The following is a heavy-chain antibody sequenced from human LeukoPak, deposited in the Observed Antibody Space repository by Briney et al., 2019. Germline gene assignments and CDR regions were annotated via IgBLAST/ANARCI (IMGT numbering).Heavy chain of an antibody. Sequence: PGGSLRLSCVVSGFTFSIYGRHWVRQAPGKGLEWVANIKQDGSEKYYVDSVKGRFTISRDNAKNSLYLQMNSLRAEDTAVYYCARSETKEPDMDVWGKGTTVTVSS. J-gene: IGHJ6*03. CDR3: ARSETKEPDMDV. D-gene: IGHD4-17*01. V-gene: IGHV3-7*01. CDR2: IKQDGSEK. CDR1: GFTFSIYG.